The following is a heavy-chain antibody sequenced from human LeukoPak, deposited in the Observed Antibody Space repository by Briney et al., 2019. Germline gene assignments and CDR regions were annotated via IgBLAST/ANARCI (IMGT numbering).Heavy chain of an antibody. CDR1: GGTFSSYA. CDR3: ARAPKFRLVGVPKGPFDP. D-gene: IGHD1-26*01. CDR2: IIPIFGTA. J-gene: IGHJ5*02. V-gene: IGHV1-69*01. Sequence: SVKVSCKASGGTFSSYAISWVRQAPGQGLEWMGGIIPIFGTANYAQKFQGRVTITADESTSTAYMELSSLRSEDTAVYYCARAPKFRLVGVPKGPFDPWGQGTLVTVSS.